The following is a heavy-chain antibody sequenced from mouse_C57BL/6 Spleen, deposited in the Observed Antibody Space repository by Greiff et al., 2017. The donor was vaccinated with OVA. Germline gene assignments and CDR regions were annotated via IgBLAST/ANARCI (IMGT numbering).Heavy chain of an antibody. CDR3: ARAGTPHFDY. J-gene: IGHJ2*01. D-gene: IGHD3-3*01. CDR1: GFTFSDYG. V-gene: IGHV5-17*01. Sequence: EVMLVESGGGLVKPGGSLKLSCAASGFTFSDYGMHWVRQAPEKGLEWVAYISSGSSTIYYADTVKGRFTISRDNAKNTLFLQMTSLRSEDTAMYYCARAGTPHFDYWGQGTTLTVSS. CDR2: ISSGSSTI.